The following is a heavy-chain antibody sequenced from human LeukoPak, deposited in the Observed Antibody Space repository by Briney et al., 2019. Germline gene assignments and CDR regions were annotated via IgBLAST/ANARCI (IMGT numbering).Heavy chain of an antibody. V-gene: IGHV1-2*02. CDR3: ARDGHDNGDYVLGWFDP. CDR1: GYRFRDYY. J-gene: IGHJ5*02. D-gene: IGHD4-17*01. Sequence: ASVKVSCKASGYRFRDYYMHWVRQAPGQGLEWMGWINPNSGGTMYAQKFQGRVAMTRDTSINTAYMELSRLTSDDTAVYYCARDGHDNGDYVLGWFDPWGQGTLVTVSS. CDR2: INPNSGGT.